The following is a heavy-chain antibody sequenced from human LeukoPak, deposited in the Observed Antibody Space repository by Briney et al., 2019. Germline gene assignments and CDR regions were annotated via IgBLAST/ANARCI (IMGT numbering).Heavy chain of an antibody. CDR2: IITYNGYT. CDR1: GYTFTSYG. Sequence: ASVKVSCKASGYTFTSYGISWVRQAPGQGLEWMGWIITYNGYTYYAQNLQGRVTMTTDSSTSTAYMEVRSLRSDDTAVYYCARYVAARRYFDYWGRGTPVTVSS. V-gene: IGHV1-18*01. CDR3: ARYVAARRYFDY. J-gene: IGHJ4*02. D-gene: IGHD6-6*01.